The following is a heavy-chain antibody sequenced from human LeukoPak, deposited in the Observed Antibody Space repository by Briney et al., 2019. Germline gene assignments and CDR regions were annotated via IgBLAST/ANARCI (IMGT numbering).Heavy chain of an antibody. V-gene: IGHV5-51*01. CDR1: GHSFTNYW. Sequence: GESLKISCKGSGHSFTNYWFGWVRQLPGKGLEWMGIIYPSDSDTRYSPSFQGQVTISVDKSISTAYLQWSSLKASDTAMYYCATWRFGELTFDYWGQGTLVIVSS. D-gene: IGHD3-10*01. J-gene: IGHJ4*02. CDR2: IYPSDSDT. CDR3: ATWRFGELTFDY.